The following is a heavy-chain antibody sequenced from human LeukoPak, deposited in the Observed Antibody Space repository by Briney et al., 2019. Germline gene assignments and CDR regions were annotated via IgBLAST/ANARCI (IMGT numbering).Heavy chain of an antibody. D-gene: IGHD3-10*01. J-gene: IGHJ4*02. CDR3: AREANYYGSGSYFEGTFDY. CDR1: GGSISSSSYY. Sequence: SETLSLTCTVSGGSISSSSYYWGWIRQPPGKGLEWIGSIYYSGSTYYNPPLKSRVTISVDTSKNQFSLKLSSVTAADTAVYYCAREANYYGSGSYFEGTFDYWGQGPLVTVSS. CDR2: IYYSGST. V-gene: IGHV4-39*02.